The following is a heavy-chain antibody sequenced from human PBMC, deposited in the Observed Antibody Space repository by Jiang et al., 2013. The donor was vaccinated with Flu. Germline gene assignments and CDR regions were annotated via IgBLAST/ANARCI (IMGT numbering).Heavy chain of an antibody. Sequence: QVQLQESGPGLVKPSQTLSLTCTVSGGSISSGDYYWSWIRQPAGKGLEWIGRIYTSGSANYDPSLKSRVTISIDTSKNQFSLKLTSVTAADTAVYYCAREEGSAKGNYYYFGLDVWGQGTTVTVSS. CDR3: AREEGSAKGNYYYFGLDV. J-gene: IGHJ6*02. CDR1: GGSISSGDYY. V-gene: IGHV4-61*02. CDR2: IYTSGSA.